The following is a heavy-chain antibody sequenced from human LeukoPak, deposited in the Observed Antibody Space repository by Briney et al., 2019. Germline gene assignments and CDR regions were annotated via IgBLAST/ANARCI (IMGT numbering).Heavy chain of an antibody. CDR2: ISWDDYK. V-gene: IGHV2-5*02. J-gene: IGHJ4*02. Sequence: SGPTLVRPTQTLTLTCTFSGFSLNSNGVGVAWIRQPPGEALEWLALISWDDYKRSNPFLRSRLSITKDTSKNQVVLTMTNMDPVDTGTYYRAHSGYNSGFYFDYRGKGTLVTVSS. CDR3: AHSGYNSGFYFDY. CDR1: GFSLNSNGVG. D-gene: IGHD6-19*01.